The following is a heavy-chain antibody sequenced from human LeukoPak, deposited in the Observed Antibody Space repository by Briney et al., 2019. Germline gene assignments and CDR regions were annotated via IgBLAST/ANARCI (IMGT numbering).Heavy chain of an antibody. V-gene: IGHV3-11*01. D-gene: IGHD6-13*01. Sequence: GGSLRLSCAASGFTFSDHYMIWLRQAPGKGLEAISYISHNGETKYYADSVKGRLSISRDNAKRSLYLQMNSLRVEDTAVYYCARDRHGYFDYWGQGTLVTVSS. CDR2: ISHNGETK. CDR3: ARDRHGYFDY. CDR1: GFTFSDHY. J-gene: IGHJ4*02.